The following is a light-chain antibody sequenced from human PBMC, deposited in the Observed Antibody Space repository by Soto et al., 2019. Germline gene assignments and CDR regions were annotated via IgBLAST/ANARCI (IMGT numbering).Light chain of an antibody. CDR1: QDIRTE. V-gene: IGKV1-6*01. CDR3: LQDYNYPRT. J-gene: IGKJ1*01. CDR2: GAT. Sequence: ARQMTQSPSSLSASVGDRVTITCRASQDIRTELGWYQQKPGKAPKLLIYGATTLQSGVPSRFSGSGSGTDFTLTISGLQPADFATYYCLQDYNYPRTFGQGTKVDIK.